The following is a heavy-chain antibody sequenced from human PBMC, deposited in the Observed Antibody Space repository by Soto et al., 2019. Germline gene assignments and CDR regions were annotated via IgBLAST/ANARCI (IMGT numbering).Heavy chain of an antibody. Sequence: GGSLILSCAASGFTFSSYGMHWVRQAPGKGLEWVAVISYDGSNKYYADSVKGRFTISRDNSKNTLYLQMNSLRAEDTAVYYCAKDAGYCSSTSCPGKTNYYYYGMDVWGQRTTVTVSS. J-gene: IGHJ6*02. CDR2: ISYDGSNK. D-gene: IGHD2-2*01. CDR3: AKDAGYCSSTSCPGKTNYYYYGMDV. CDR1: GFTFSSYG. V-gene: IGHV3-30*18.